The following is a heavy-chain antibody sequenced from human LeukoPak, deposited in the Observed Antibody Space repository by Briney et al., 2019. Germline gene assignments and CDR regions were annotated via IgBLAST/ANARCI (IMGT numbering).Heavy chain of an antibody. V-gene: IGHV7-4-1*02. CDR3: SRDRGRVRATVLVDY. D-gene: IGHD1-26*01. CDR1: GYTFTSYG. CDR2: INTNPGNP. J-gene: IGHJ4*02. Sequence: SSVKVSCKDSGYTFTSYGIILVRQAPGQGLEWTGWINTNPGNPTYAQRFTGRVAFSFDTSVSTAYLQLNSLSAEDTALYYCSRDRGRVRATVLVDYCGEGNLVTVSS.